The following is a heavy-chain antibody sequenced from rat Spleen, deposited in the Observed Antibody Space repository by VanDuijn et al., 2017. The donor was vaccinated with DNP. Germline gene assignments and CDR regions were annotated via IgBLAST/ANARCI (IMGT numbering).Heavy chain of an antibody. D-gene: IGHD1-6*01. CDR3: ARGVYYGSSWAFDY. V-gene: IGHV5-31*01. J-gene: IGHJ2*01. Sequence: EVQLVESGGDLVQPGRSLKLSCVASGFTFNKYWMTWIRQVPGKGLEWVAAITSSGGSTYYPDSVKGRFTISRDNAKNTLYLQMNSLRSEDTATYYCARGVYYGSSWAFDYWGQGVMVTVSS. CDR2: ITSSGGST. CDR1: GFTFNKYW.